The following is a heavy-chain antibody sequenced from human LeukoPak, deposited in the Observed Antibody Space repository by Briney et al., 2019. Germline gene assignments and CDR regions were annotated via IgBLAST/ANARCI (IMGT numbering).Heavy chain of an antibody. CDR1: GGTFSSYA. J-gene: IGHJ5*02. D-gene: IGHD6-6*01. CDR3: ARVAAARLNWFDP. V-gene: IGHV1-69*05. CDR2: IIPIFGTA. Sequence: SVKVSCKASGGTFSSYAISWVRQAPGQGLEWMGGIIPIFGTANYAQKLQGRVTMTTDTSTSTAYMELRSLRSDDTAVYYCARVAAARLNWFDPWGQGTLVTVSS.